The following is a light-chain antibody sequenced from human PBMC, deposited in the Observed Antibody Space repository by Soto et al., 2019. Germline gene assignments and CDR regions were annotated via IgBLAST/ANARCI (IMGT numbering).Light chain of an antibody. V-gene: IGKV1-9*01. J-gene: IGKJ1*01. CDR2: GAS. Sequence: ASDSDRVTIPCRASQGISSKLAGYQQKPGRTPQKLMFGASTLQRRGPSRSSGGGSGRDYSPTISSRLHPDFAANYCHQHNNNYSETFGQGTKVDIK. CDR1: QGISSK. CDR3: HQHNNNYSET.